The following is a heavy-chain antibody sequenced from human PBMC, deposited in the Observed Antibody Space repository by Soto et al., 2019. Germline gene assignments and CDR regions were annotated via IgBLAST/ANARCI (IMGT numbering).Heavy chain of an antibody. D-gene: IGHD6-19*01. Sequence: GGSLRLSCAASGFTFSSYGMHWVRQAPGKGLEWVAVISYDGSNKYYADSVKGRFTISRDNSKNTLYLQMNSLRAEDTAVYYCAKDFTAVADFPYPDYWGQGTMVTVSS. V-gene: IGHV3-30*18. CDR2: ISYDGSNK. CDR1: GFTFSSYG. J-gene: IGHJ4*02. CDR3: AKDFTAVADFPYPDY.